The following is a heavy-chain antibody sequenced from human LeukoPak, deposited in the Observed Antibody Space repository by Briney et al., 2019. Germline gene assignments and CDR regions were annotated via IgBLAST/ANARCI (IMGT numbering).Heavy chain of an antibody. CDR1: GGSFSGYY. D-gene: IGHD5-12*01. J-gene: IGHJ6*03. CDR2: INHSGNT. Sequence: PSETLSLTCAVYGGSFSGYYWSWIRQPPGKGLEWVGEINHSGNTKYNPSLKSRVTISVDTSKNQFSLKLNSATAADTAVYYCASRGGYRFRFTDYYYYYMDVWGNGTTVTVSS. V-gene: IGHV4-34*01. CDR3: ASRGGYRFRFTDYYYYYMDV.